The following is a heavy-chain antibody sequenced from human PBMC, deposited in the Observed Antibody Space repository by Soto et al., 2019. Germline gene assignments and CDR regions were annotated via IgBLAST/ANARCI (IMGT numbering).Heavy chain of an antibody. Sequence: QVQLVQSGAEVKKPGASVKVSCKASGYTFTSYAMHWVRQAPGQRLEWMGWINAGNGNTKYSQKFQGRVTITRDTSASTAYMELSSLGAEDTTVYYCARDLGGWTDYWGQGTLVTVSS. CDR1: GYTFTSYA. CDR3: ARDLGGWTDY. J-gene: IGHJ4*02. V-gene: IGHV1-3*01. D-gene: IGHD6-19*01. CDR2: INAGNGNT.